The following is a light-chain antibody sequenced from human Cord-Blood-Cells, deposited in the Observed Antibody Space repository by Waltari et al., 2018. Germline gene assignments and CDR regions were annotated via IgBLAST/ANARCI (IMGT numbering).Light chain of an antibody. CDR1: SSDVGGYNY. Sequence: QSALTQPASVSGSPGQSITISCTGTSSDVGGYNYVSWYQQHPGKAPKLMIYEVSNRPSGVSNRFSGSKSGNTASLTSSGLQAEDEADYYCSSYTSSNWVFGGGTKLTVL. CDR2: EVS. V-gene: IGLV2-14*01. CDR3: SSYTSSNWV. J-gene: IGLJ3*02.